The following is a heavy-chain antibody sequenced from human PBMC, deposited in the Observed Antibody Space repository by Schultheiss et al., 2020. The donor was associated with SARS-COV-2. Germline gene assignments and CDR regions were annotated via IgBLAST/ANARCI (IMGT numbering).Heavy chain of an antibody. J-gene: IGHJ6*02. CDR1: GVPISSYY. Sequence: SETLSLICTVSGVPISSYYWSWIRQPPGKGLEWIGYIYYSGSTNYNPSLKSRVTISVDTSRNQFSLKLSSVTAADTAVYYCARDQGLYYYGSGSYLREDYYGMDVWGQGTTVTVSS. CDR2: IYYSGST. V-gene: IGHV4-59*01. CDR3: ARDQGLYYYGSGSYLREDYYGMDV. D-gene: IGHD3-10*01.